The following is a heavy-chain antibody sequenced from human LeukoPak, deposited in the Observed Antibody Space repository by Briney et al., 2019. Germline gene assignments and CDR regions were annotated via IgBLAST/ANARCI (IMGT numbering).Heavy chain of an antibody. CDR1: GFTFSSYG. D-gene: IGHD3-10*01. CDR2: IWYDGSNK. V-gene: IGHV3-33*01. J-gene: IGHJ5*02. CDR3: ARAEPYYYGSGAYNWFDP. Sequence: GGSLRLSCAASGFTFSSYGMHWVRQAPGKGLEWVAVIWYDGSNKYYADSVKGRFTTSRDNSQNTLYLQMNSLRAEDTAVYYCARAEPYYYGSGAYNWFDPWGQGTLVTVSS.